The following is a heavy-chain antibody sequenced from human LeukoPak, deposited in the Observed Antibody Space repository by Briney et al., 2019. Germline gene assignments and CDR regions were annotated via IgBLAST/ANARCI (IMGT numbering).Heavy chain of an antibody. CDR1: GGSVISTNW. CDR2: VRLDGRT. J-gene: IGHJ4*02. Sequence: SETPSLTCGVSGGSVISTNWWTWVRQPPGKGLEWIGEVRLDGRTNYNPSLESRLTISVDLSENHVSLKLTSVTAADTAVYYCAREGGFYRPLDYSGQGTLVTVSS. V-gene: IGHV4-4*02. CDR3: AREGGFYRPLDY. D-gene: IGHD3-3*01.